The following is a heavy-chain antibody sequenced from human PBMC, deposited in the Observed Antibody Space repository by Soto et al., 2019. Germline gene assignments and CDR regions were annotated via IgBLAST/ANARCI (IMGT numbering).Heavy chain of an antibody. CDR2: XXXXXXST. J-gene: IGHJ6*03. V-gene: IGHV3-23*01. D-gene: IGHD3-10*01. CDR1: GFAFSSYA. CDR3: XXXXXXXXXXXXXXXXGYYYYMDV. Sequence: EVQLLESGGGLVQPGGSLRLSCAASGFAFSSYAMSWVRQAPGKGLEWVSAXXXXXXSTYYADSVKGRFTISRDNSKNTLYLQMNSLRXEXTAXXXXXXXXXXXXXXXXXXXXGYYYYMDVWGKGTTVTVSS.